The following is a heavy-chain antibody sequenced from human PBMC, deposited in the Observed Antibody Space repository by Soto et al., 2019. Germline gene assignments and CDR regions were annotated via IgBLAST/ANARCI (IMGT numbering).Heavy chain of an antibody. V-gene: IGHV3-30-3*01. CDR3: ARDLNYGLFDY. CDR1: GFTFRNYI. Sequence: PGGSLRLSCEASGFTFRNYIMHWVRQAPGKGLEWVAMILHDGNNEYADSVKGRFTISRDNSKNSLYLQMNSLRAEDTAVYYCARDLNYGLFDYWGQGTLVTVSS. D-gene: IGHD4-17*01. CDR2: ILHDGNNE. J-gene: IGHJ4*02.